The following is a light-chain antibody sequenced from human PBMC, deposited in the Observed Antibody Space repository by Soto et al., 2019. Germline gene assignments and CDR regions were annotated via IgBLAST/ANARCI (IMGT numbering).Light chain of an antibody. CDR1: QGIGDT. CDR2: DSS. J-gene: IGKJ4*01. Sequence: EIVLTQSPAALSVSPGERVTLSRRASQGIGDTLAWYQQKPGQTPRLLIYDSSTRAIGIPIRFSGSRSGTEFILTINGLQFEDFAVYYCQRYNNWPLTFGGGTKVEIK. CDR3: QRYNNWPLT. V-gene: IGKV3-15*01.